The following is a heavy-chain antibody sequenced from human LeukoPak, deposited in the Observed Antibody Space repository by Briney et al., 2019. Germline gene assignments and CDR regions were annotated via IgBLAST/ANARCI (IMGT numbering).Heavy chain of an antibody. J-gene: IGHJ3*02. V-gene: IGHV1-69*01. CDR3: ARDRVVGLGLDNAFDI. D-gene: IGHD2-15*01. CDR2: IIPIFGTA. CDR1: RCILSRYA. Sequence: GSSVTVSCQACRCILSRYAISWVRQAPGQGLEGMGLIIPIFGTANYAQKFQGRVTITADESTSTAYMELSSLSSEETAVYFCARDRVVGLGLDNAFDIWGQGTVVTVSS.